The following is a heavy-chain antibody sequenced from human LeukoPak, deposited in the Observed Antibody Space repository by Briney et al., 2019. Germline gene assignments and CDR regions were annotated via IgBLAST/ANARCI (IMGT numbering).Heavy chain of an antibody. CDR3: ARGYARGSTDSSSHFDY. CDR2: INHSGST. D-gene: IGHD6-13*01. J-gene: IGHJ4*02. V-gene: IGHV4-61*10. CDR1: GGSISSGSYY. Sequence: SETLSLTCTVSGGSISSGSYYWSWIRQPAGKGLEWIGEINHSGSTNYNPSLKSRVTISVDTSKNQFSLKLSSVTAADTAVYYCARGYARGSTDSSSHFDYWGQGTLVTVSS.